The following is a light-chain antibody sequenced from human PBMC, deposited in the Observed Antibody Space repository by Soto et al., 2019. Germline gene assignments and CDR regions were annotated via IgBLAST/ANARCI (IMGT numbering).Light chain of an antibody. V-gene: IGKV1D-8*01. CDR3: QQYYSFPPT. CDR2: AAS. Sequence: VIWMTQSPSLLSASTGDRVTISCRVSQGISSYLAWYQQKPGKAPELLSYAASTLQSGVPSRISGSGSGTDFNLTISCLQSEDFATYYFQQYYSFPPTFGQGTKVEIK. CDR1: QGISSY. J-gene: IGKJ1*01.